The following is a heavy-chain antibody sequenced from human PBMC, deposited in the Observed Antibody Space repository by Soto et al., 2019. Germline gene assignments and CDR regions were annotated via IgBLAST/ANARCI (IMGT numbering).Heavy chain of an antibody. D-gene: IGHD4-4*01. V-gene: IGHV3-74*01. CDR3: ARGSNHFDY. Sequence: GGSLRLSCAASGFTFSPFWMHWVRQVPGKGPVWVSRINSDGNSTSYADSVKGRFTISRDNAKKTLYLQMNSLRAEDTAVYYCARGSNHFDYWGQGTLVTVSS. J-gene: IGHJ4*02. CDR1: GFTFSPFW. CDR2: INSDGNST.